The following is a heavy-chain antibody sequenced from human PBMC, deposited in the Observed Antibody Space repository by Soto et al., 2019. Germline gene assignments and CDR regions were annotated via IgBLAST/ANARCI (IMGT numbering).Heavy chain of an antibody. CDR1: GGTFSRYA. CDR3: ARAHGSICYHWFDP. Sequence: GASLKVSCNAFGGTFSRYAISWVRQAPGRGLVWMGGIIPLFGTTNYAQKFRGRVTVTADESTSTVYMEVRSLRFEDTAVYYCARAHGSICYHWFDPCVQVTSITVS. J-gene: IGHJ5*02. CDR2: IIPLFGTT. V-gene: IGHV1-69*13. D-gene: IGHD1-26*01.